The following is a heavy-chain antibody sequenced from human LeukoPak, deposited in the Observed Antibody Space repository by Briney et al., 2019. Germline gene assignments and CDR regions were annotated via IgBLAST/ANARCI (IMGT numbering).Heavy chain of an antibody. J-gene: IGHJ4*02. Sequence: PSETLSLTCTVSGASISTNSYYWGWLRQPPGKGLEWLGSIYYSGSTYYNPSLKSRVTISIDTSKNQFSLRLRSVTAADTAVYYCAREILYDSTGYYLWGQGTVVTVSS. CDR3: AREILYDSTGYYL. CDR1: GASISTNSYY. D-gene: IGHD3-22*01. CDR2: IYYSGST. V-gene: IGHV4-39*07.